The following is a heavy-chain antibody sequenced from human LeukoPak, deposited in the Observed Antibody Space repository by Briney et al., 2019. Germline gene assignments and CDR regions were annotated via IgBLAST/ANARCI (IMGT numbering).Heavy chain of an antibody. Sequence: PGGSLRLSCAVSGFSFSSYWMTWVRQAPGKGLEWVAKIKEDGSEKYYVDSVKGRFTISRDISKNTLFLQMNSLRAEDTAVYYCATELRLGFSSSSHFDSWGLGTLVSVSP. CDR1: GFSFSSYW. V-gene: IGHV3-7*03. D-gene: IGHD6-13*01. J-gene: IGHJ4*02. CDR3: ATELRLGFSSSSHFDS. CDR2: IKEDGSEK.